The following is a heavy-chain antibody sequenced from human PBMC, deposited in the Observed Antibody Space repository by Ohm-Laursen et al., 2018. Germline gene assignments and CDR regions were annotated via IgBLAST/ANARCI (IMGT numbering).Heavy chain of an antibody. Sequence: SETLSLTYTVSGASINNYCWNWIRQPAGKGLEWIGRIHFSGSTRYNPSLQGRVTISLDTSNQQFSLKLTSVTAADTAVYYCARGDFGDYNWFDPWGQGTRITVSS. CDR2: IHFSGST. J-gene: IGHJ5*02. V-gene: IGHV4-4*07. CDR1: GASINNYC. D-gene: IGHD4-17*01. CDR3: ARGDFGDYNWFDP.